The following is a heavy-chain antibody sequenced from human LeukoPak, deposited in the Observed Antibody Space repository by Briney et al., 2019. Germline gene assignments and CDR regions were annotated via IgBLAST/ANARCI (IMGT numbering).Heavy chain of an antibody. CDR3: AKESESYDSSGSTLDY. V-gene: IGHV3-21*01. CDR1: GFTFSSYS. Sequence: GGSLRLSCAASGFTFSSYSMNWVCQAPGKGLEWVSSISSSSSYIYYADSVKGRFTISRDNAKNSLYLQMNSLRAEDTPVYYCAKESESYDSSGSTLDYRGQGTLVTVSS. D-gene: IGHD3-22*01. J-gene: IGHJ4*02. CDR2: ISSSSSYI.